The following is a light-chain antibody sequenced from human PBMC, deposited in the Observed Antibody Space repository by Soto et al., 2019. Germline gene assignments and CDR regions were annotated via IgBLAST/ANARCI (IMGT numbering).Light chain of an antibody. CDR3: QQYGSSPPA. Sequence: EIVMTQSPTTLSVSPGERASLSCSASQWVSSNFAWDRQHPGQALRVRIYGAASRATGTPDRFSGSGSGTDFAVTINLLEPEDFARYCCQQYGSSPPAFGEGGKV. CDR1: QWVSSN. CDR2: GAA. J-gene: IGKJ1*01. V-gene: IGKV3-20*01.